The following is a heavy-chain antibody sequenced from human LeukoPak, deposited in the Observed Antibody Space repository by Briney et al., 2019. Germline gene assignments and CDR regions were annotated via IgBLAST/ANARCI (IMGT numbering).Heavy chain of an antibody. J-gene: IGHJ4*02. Sequence: GGSLRLSCAASGFTFSSYAMSWVRQAPGQGLECVSSIDGSIGSTYYADSVKGRFTISRDNSKNTLYPRMNGLRAEATAFWAKAPPYSSGWFQYYFDYWGQGTLVTVSS. D-gene: IGHD6-19*01. V-gene: IGHV3-23*01. CDR3: APPYSSGWFQYYFDY. CDR2: IDGSIGST. CDR1: GFTFSSYA.